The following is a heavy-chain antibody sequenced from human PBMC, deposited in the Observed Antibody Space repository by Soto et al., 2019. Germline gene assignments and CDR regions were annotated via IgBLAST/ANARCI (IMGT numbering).Heavy chain of an antibody. V-gene: IGHV4-59*01. J-gene: IGHJ5*02. Sequence: QVQLQESGQGLVKPSETLSLTCTVSGGSIRSYYWSWIRQPPGKGLEWIGYIYYSGSTNYNPSLKVRVTISVDSSKNQFSLKLSSVTAADTAVYYCARMMGCSGGSCYSGNWFDPWGQGTLVTVSS. D-gene: IGHD2-15*01. CDR1: GGSIRSYY. CDR3: ARMMGCSGGSCYSGNWFDP. CDR2: IYYSGST.